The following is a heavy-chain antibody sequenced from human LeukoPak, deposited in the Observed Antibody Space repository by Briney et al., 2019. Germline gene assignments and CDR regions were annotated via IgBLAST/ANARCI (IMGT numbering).Heavy chain of an antibody. CDR1: GGSISSGDYY. CDR3: ARPALRYFDWLPQDAFDI. J-gene: IGHJ3*02. CDR2: IYYSGST. Sequence: SETLSLTCTVSGGSISSGDYYWSWIRQPPGKGLEWIGYIYYSGSTYYNPSLKSRVTISVDTSKNQFSLKLSSVTAADTAVYYCARPALRYFDWLPQDAFDIWGQGTMVTVSS. V-gene: IGHV4-30-4*08. D-gene: IGHD3-9*01.